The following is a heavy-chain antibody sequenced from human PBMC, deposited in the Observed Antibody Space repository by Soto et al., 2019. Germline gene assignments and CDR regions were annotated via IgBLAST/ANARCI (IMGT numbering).Heavy chain of an antibody. CDR3: ASSSGDLDVYGMDI. Sequence: EGSVKRGSAASGDSFKSYAMSWVRQEPGKGLEWVSTVTGGGHTTYNADSVNGRFTISRDNSKNTLYLQMNNLRAEDTAIYYCASSSGDLDVYGMDIWGPGTTVT. D-gene: IGHD3-10*01. V-gene: IGHV3-23*01. J-gene: IGHJ6*02. CDR1: GDSFKSYA. CDR2: VTGGGHTT.